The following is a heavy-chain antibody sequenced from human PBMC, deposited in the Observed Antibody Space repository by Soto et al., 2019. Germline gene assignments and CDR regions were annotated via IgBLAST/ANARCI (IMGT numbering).Heavy chain of an antibody. CDR2: ISGSGGST. J-gene: IGHJ6*03. V-gene: IGHV3-23*01. CDR3: AKGSTYYDILTGYYSYYMDV. CDR1: GFTFSSYA. Sequence: GGSLRLSCAASGFTFSSYAMSWVRQAPGKGLEWVSAISGSGGSTYYADSVKGRFTISRDNSKSTLYLQMNSLRAEDTAVYYCAKGSTYYDILTGYYSYYMDVWGKGTTVTVSS. D-gene: IGHD3-9*01.